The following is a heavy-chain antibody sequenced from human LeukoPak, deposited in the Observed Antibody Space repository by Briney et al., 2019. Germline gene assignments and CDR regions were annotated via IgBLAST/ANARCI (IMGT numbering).Heavy chain of an antibody. CDR2: IIPILGIA. CDR1: GGTFSSYA. V-gene: IGHV1-69*04. J-gene: IGHJ5*02. Sequence: SVKVSCKASGGTFSSYAISWVRQAPGQGLEWMGRIIPILGIANYAQKFQGRVTITADKSTSTAYMELSSLRSEDTAVYYCARGGYNWNDVSNRFDPWGQGTLVTVSS. CDR3: ARGGYNWNDVSNRFDP. D-gene: IGHD1-20*01.